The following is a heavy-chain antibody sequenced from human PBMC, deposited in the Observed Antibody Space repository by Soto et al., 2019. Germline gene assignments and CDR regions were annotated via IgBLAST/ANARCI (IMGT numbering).Heavy chain of an antibody. V-gene: IGHV4-30-4*02. J-gene: IGHJ4*02. Sequence: SETLSLTCTFSGGSISSGDYYWSWLRQPPGKGQEWIGYIYYSGSTYYNPSLKSRVTISVDTSKNQFSLKLSSVTAADTAVYYCARGGTYYDILTGYYSSGPQFDYWGQGTLVTVSS. D-gene: IGHD3-9*01. CDR3: ARGGTYYDILTGYYSSGPQFDY. CDR2: IYYSGST. CDR1: GGSISSGDYY.